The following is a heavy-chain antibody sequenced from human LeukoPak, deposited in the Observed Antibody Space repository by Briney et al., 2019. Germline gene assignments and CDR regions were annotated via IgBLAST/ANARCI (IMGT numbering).Heavy chain of an antibody. CDR3: ARATYYYYSSGRTDAFDI. V-gene: IGHV4-61*02. D-gene: IGHD3-22*01. Sequence: PSETLSLTCTVSGGSISSGSYYWSWIRQPAGKGLVWIGRIYTSGSTNYNPSLKSRVTISVDTSKNQFSLKLSSVTAADTAVYYCARATYYYYSSGRTDAFDIWGQRTMVTVSS. CDR1: GGSISSGSYY. J-gene: IGHJ3*02. CDR2: IYTSGST.